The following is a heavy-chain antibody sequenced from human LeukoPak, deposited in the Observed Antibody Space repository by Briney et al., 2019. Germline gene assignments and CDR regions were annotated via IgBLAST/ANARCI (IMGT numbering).Heavy chain of an antibody. CDR2: VSAYSGNI. Sequence: ASVAVSCKTSGYTFSNYDITWVRQAPGEGLEWMGWVSAYSGNIKYAQKIQGRVTINTDTTNSTAYMELRSLRFEDTAVYYCARLISLTTPPYFYYDMDVWGQGTTVIVSS. D-gene: IGHD1-1*01. CDR1: GYTFSNYD. V-gene: IGHV1-18*01. J-gene: IGHJ6*02. CDR3: ARLISLTTPPYFYYDMDV.